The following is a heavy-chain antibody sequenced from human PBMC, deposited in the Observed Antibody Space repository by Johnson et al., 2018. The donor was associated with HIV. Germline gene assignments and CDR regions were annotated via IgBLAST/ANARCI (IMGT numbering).Heavy chain of an antibody. J-gene: IGHJ3*02. CDR2: ISYDAKNK. CDR3: ASEVYRDAFDI. Sequence: QVQLVESGGGVVQPGRSLRLSCVASGFTFSDYAVHWVRQAPGKGLEWVAVISYDAKNKYYADSVKGRFTISRDNSKNTLYLQMGSLRAEDMAVYYCASEVYRDAFDIWGPGTLVTVSS. D-gene: IGHD5-12*01. V-gene: IGHV3-30*14. CDR1: GFTFSDYA.